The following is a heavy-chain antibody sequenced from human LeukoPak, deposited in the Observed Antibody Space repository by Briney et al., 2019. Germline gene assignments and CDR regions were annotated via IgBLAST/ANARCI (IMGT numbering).Heavy chain of an antibody. CDR3: AKDAVAPGSGGDYFDY. Sequence: GGSLRLSCAASGFTFSSNAMSWVRQAPGKGLEGVSVITGNGGRTYYAASVKGRFTISRDNSKNTLSLQMNSRRADDTAAYYCAKDAVAPGSGGDYFDYWGQGTLVTVSS. D-gene: IGHD3-10*01. CDR1: GFTFSSNA. V-gene: IGHV3-23*01. J-gene: IGHJ4*02. CDR2: ITGNGGRT.